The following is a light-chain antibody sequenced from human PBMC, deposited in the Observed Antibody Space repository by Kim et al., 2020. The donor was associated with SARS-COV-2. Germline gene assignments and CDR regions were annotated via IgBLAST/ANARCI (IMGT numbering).Light chain of an antibody. CDR2: YYSDSDK. CDR3: MIWPSNALWV. V-gene: IGLV5-37*01. Sequence: CTLPSDINVGSYNIYWYQQKAGSPPRYLLYYYSDSDKGQGSGVPSRFSGSKDASANTGILLISGLQSEDEADYYCMIWPSNALWVFGGGTQLTVL. J-gene: IGLJ3*02. CDR1: SDINVGSYN.